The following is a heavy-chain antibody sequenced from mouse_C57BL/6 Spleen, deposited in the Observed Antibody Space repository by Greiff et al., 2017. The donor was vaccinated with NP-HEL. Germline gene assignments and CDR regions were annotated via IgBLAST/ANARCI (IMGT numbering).Heavy chain of an antibody. V-gene: IGHV6-6*01. D-gene: IGHD2-5*01. CDR2: IRYKANNHAT. J-gene: IGHJ3*01. Sequence: EVKVEESGGGLVQPGGSMKLSCAASGFTFSDAWMDWVRQSPEKGLEWVAEIRYKANNHATYYAESVKGRFTISRDDSKSSVYLQMNSLRAEDTGIYYCTSVAYYSNPFAYWGQGTLVTVSA. CDR1: GFTFSDAW. CDR3: TSVAYYSNPFAY.